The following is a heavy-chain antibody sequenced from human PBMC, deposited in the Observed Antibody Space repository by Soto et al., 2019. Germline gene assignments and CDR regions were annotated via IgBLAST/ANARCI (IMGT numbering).Heavy chain of an antibody. V-gene: IGHV3-33*01. J-gene: IGHJ6*02. D-gene: IGHD5-18*01. Sequence: GGSLRLSCAASGFTFSSYGMHWVRQAPGKGLEWVAVIWYDGSNKYYADSVKGRFTISRDNAKNSLYLQMNSLRDEDTAVYYCARASVHTAMVYYYYYYGMDVWGQGTTVPVSS. CDR3: ARASVHTAMVYYYYYYGMDV. CDR1: GFTFSSYG. CDR2: IWYDGSNK.